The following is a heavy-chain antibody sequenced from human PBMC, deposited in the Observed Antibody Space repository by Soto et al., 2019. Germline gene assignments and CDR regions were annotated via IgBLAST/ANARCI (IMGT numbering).Heavy chain of an antibody. Sequence: QVQLVQSGAEVKKPGSSVRVSCKASGGTLRNYGISWVRQAPGQGLEWMGGIIPVFGTANYAQKFQGRVTLTADESTSTVYMAVTSLRSEDTAVYYCSRGDATKTVVTTYYGMDVWGQGTTVTVSS. CDR1: GGTLRNYG. CDR3: SRGDATKTVVTTYYGMDV. J-gene: IGHJ6*02. CDR2: IIPVFGTA. V-gene: IGHV1-69*12. D-gene: IGHD4-17*01.